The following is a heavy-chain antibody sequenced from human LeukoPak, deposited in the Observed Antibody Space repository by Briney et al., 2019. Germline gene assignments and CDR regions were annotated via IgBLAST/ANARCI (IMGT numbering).Heavy chain of an antibody. J-gene: IGHJ5*02. CDR3: ARGSWNYNWFDP. CDR2: INHSGST. V-gene: IGHV4-34*01. D-gene: IGHD1-7*01. Sequence: SETLSLTCAVYGGSFSGYYWSWIRQPPGKGLEWIGEINHSGSTNYNPSLKSRVTISVDTSKNQFSLELSSVTAADTAVYYCARGSWNYNWFDPWGQGTLVTVSS. CDR1: GGSFSGYY.